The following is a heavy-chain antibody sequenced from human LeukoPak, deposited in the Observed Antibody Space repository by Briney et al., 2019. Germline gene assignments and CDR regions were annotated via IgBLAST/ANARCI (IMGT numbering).Heavy chain of an antibody. CDR2: MNPNSGNT. D-gene: IGHD6-6*01. Sequence: ASVKVSCKASGYTFTSYDINWVRQATGQGLEWMGWMNPNSGNTGYAQKFQGRVTMTRNTSISTAYMELNSLRAEDTAVYYCARDRGPHSSSPNSGAFDIWGQGTMVTVSS. CDR3: ARDRGPHSSSPNSGAFDI. J-gene: IGHJ3*02. V-gene: IGHV1-8*01. CDR1: GYTFTSYD.